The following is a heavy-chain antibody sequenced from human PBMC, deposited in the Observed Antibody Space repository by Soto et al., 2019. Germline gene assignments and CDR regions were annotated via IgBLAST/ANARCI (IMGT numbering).Heavy chain of an antibody. D-gene: IGHD6-19*01. CDR3: VKDGSSGWPYFDDMDA. V-gene: IGHV3-30*18. CDR2: ILYDGSKK. Sequence: QVQLVESGGGVVQPGRSLRLSCAASGFTFSSYGMHWVRQAPGKGLEWVAVILYDGSKKYYADSVKGRFTISRDNSKNSVYLQMSSLRAEDTALYFCVKDGSSGWPYFDDMDAWGQGTPVTVSS. J-gene: IGHJ6*02. CDR1: GFTFSSYG.